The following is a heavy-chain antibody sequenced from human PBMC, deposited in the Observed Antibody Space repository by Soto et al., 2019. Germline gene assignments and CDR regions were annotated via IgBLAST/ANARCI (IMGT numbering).Heavy chain of an antibody. CDR1: GGSISSGGYY. J-gene: IGHJ4*02. CDR2: IYYSGST. D-gene: IGHD1-20*01. V-gene: IGHV4-31*03. CDR3: ARTSITGTSHRDY. Sequence: TLSLTCTVSGGSISSGGYYWSWIRQHPGKGLEWIGYIYYSGSTYYNPSLKSRVTISVDTSKNQFSLRLSSVTAADTAVYYCARTSITGTSHRDYCGQGTLVTVSS.